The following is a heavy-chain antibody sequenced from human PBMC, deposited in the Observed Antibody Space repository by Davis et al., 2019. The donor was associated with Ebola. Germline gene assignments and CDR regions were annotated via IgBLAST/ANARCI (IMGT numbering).Heavy chain of an antibody. CDR1: GGSFSGHY. CDR2: INHSGST. V-gene: IGHV4-34*01. J-gene: IGHJ4*02. CDR3: ARGLYDFWSGYFDY. D-gene: IGHD3-3*01. Sequence: SETLSLTCAVYGGSFSGHYWSWIRQPPGKGLEWIGEINHSGSTNYNPSLKSRVTISVDTSKNQFSLKLSSVTAADTAVYYCARGLYDFWSGYFDYWGQGTLVTVSS.